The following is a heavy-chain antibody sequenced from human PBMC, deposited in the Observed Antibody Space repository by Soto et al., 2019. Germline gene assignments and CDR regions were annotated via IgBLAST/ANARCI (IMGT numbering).Heavy chain of an antibody. J-gene: IGHJ5*02. CDR1: GYSFTSYW. CDR2: IDPSDSYT. V-gene: IGHV5-10-1*01. D-gene: IGHD3-10*01. CDR3: ERCIMVRGANNWFDP. Sequence: GESLKISCKGSGYSFTSYWISWVRQMPGKGLEWMGRIDPSDSYTNYSPSFQGHVTISADKSISTAYLQWSSLKASDTAMYYCERCIMVRGANNWFDPWGQGTLVTVSS.